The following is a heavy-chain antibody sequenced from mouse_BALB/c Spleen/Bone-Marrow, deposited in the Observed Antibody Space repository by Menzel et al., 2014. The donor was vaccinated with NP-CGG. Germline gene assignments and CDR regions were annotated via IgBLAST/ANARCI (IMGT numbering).Heavy chain of an antibody. Sequence: VQLKESGGGLVELGGSLKLSCAASGFTFSSYYMSWVRQTPEKRLELVAAINTNGDNTYYPDTVKGRFTISRDDAKNTLYLQMSSLKSEDTAFYYCAGSYYGTTFDYWGQGSTLTVSS. CDR3: AGSYYGTTFDY. CDR2: INTNGDNT. J-gene: IGHJ2*01. V-gene: IGHV5-6-2*01. CDR1: GFTFSSYY. D-gene: IGHD1-1*01.